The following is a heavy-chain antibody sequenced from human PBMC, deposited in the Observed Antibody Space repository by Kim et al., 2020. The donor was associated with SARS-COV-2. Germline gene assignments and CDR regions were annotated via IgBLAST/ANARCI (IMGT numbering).Heavy chain of an antibody. V-gene: IGHV3-30*04. CDR1: GFTFSSYA. D-gene: IGHD3-22*01. J-gene: IGHJ6*02. Sequence: GGSLRLSCAAAGFTFSSYAMHWVRQAPGKGLEWVAVISYDGSNNYYADSVNGRFTISRDNSKNTLYLQMNSLRAEDTAVYYCAQDATYYYDSSGYYYHQTDYYYYYGMDLWGQGTTVTVSS. CDR2: ISYDGSNN. CDR3: AQDATYYYDSSGYYYHQTDYYYYYGMDL.